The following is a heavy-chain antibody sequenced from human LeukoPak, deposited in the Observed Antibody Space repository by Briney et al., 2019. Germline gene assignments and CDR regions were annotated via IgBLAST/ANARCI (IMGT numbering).Heavy chain of an antibody. V-gene: IGHV3-30-3*01. D-gene: IGHD6-19*01. CDR1: GFTFSSYA. CDR3: ARDRGQWLVYFDY. CDR2: IPYDANDK. J-gene: IGHJ4*02. Sequence: GGSLRLSCAASGFTFSSYAMHWVRQAPGKGLEWVAVIPYDANDKYYADSVKGRFTISRDNSKNTLYLQMNSLRAEDTAVYYCARDRGQWLVYFDYWGQGTLVTVSS.